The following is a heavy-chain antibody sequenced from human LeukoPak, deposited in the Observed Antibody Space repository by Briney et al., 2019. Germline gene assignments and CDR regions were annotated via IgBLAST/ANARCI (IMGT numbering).Heavy chain of an antibody. Sequence: SETLSLTCTVSGGSINSYYWSWIRQPPGEGLEWIGYIYSSGNTNYNPSLKSRVTMSVDTSKNQFSLELSSVAAADTAVYYCARASQWLGHFDSWGQGTLVTVSS. CDR2: IYSSGNT. D-gene: IGHD6-19*01. V-gene: IGHV4-59*01. J-gene: IGHJ4*02. CDR3: ARASQWLGHFDS. CDR1: GGSINSYY.